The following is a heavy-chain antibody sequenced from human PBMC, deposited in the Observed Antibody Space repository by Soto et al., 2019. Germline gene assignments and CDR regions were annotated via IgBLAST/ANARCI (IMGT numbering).Heavy chain of an antibody. D-gene: IGHD3-10*01. Sequence: GGSLRLSCAASGFTFSSYSMNWVRQAPGKGLEWVSSISSSSSSYTNYADSVKGRFTISRDNAKNSLYLQMNSLRAEDTAVYYCARDFWFGVTDYWGQGTLVTVSS. CDR3: ARDFWFGVTDY. V-gene: IGHV3-21*04. CDR1: GFTFSSYS. CDR2: ISSSSSSYT. J-gene: IGHJ4*02.